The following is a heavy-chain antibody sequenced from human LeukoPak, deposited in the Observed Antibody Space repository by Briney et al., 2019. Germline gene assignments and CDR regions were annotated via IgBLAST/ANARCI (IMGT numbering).Heavy chain of an antibody. D-gene: IGHD2-21*02. CDR2: ISAYNGNT. Sequence: ASVKVSCKASGYTFTSYVISWVRQAPGQGLEWMGWISAYNGNTNYAQKLQGRVTMTTDTSTSTAYMELRSLRSDDTAVYYCARWGAAHSTEIDAFDIWGQGTMVTVSS. J-gene: IGHJ3*02. V-gene: IGHV1-18*01. CDR3: ARWGAAHSTEIDAFDI. CDR1: GYTFTSYV.